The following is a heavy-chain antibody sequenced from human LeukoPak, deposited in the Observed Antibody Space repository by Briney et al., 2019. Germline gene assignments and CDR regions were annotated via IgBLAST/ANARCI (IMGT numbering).Heavy chain of an antibody. J-gene: IGHJ3*02. CDR1: GFTFSSYS. D-gene: IGHD2-15*01. CDR3: ARDLGIFFDAFDI. Sequence: GGSLRLSCAASGFTFSSYSMNWVRQAPGKGLEWVSSISSSSSYIYYADSVKGRFTISRDNAKNLLYLQMNSLRAEDTAVYYCARDLGIFFDAFDIWGQGTMVTVSS. V-gene: IGHV3-21*01. CDR2: ISSSSSYI.